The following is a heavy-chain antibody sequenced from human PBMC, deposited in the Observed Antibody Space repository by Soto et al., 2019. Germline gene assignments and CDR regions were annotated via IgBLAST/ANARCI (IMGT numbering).Heavy chain of an antibody. D-gene: IGHD3-10*01. J-gene: IGHJ6*02. CDR3: ARCSITMVGGVRYGMDV. CDR2: ISGSGGTT. CDR1: GFTFSTYA. V-gene: IGHV3-23*01. Sequence: EVRLLESGGGLVQPGGSLRLSCAASGFTFSTYAMNWVRQAPGKGLEWVSTISGSGGTTYYADSVKGRFTIPRDNSKNTLYLQMNSLRAGDTAGYYWARCSITMVGGVRYGMDVWGPGTTATVSS.